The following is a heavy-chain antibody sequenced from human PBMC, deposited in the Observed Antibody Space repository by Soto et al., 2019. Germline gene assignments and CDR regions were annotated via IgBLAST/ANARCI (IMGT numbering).Heavy chain of an antibody. D-gene: IGHD3-10*01. CDR1: GYSFTSYW. V-gene: IGHV5-10-1*01. Sequence: GESLKISCKGSGYSFTSYWSSWVRQMPGKGLEWMGRIDPSDSYTNYSPSFQGHVTISADKSISTAYLQWSSLKASDTAMYYCATLRVGFGELLTYWGQGTLVTVSS. CDR2: IDPSDSYT. J-gene: IGHJ4*02. CDR3: ATLRVGFGELLTY.